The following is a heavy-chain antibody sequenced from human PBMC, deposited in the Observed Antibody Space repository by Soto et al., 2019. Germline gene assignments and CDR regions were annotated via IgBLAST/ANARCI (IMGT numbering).Heavy chain of an antibody. CDR3: ARSNWYSEY. CDR2: IYYNGNT. CDR1: GGSISNHY. J-gene: IGHJ4*02. Sequence: SETLSLTCTVAGGSISNHYWSWIRQPPGKGLEWIGYIYYNGNTNYNPSLKSRVTMSVDTSKNQFSLKLSSVTAADTAVYYCARSNWYSEYWGQGTLVTVSS. D-gene: IGHD7-27*01. V-gene: IGHV4-59*11.